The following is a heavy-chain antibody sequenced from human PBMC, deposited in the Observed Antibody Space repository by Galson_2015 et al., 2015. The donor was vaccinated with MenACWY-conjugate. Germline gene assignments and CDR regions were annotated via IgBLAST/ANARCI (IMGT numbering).Heavy chain of an antibody. D-gene: IGHD5-18*01. CDR1: GFTFSTYG. CDR2: ISSSSSTI. Sequence: SLRLSCAASGFTFSTYGMNWVRQAPGKGLEWVSYISSSSSTIYYADSVKGRFTISRDNAKNSLCLQMNTLRDEDTAVYYCARVPGYSYGYYDWWGQGTLVTVSS. J-gene: IGHJ4*02. V-gene: IGHV3-48*02. CDR3: ARVPGYSYGYYDW.